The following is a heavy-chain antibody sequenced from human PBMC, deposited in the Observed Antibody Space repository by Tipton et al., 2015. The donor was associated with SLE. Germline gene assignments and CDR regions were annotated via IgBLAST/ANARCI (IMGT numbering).Heavy chain of an antibody. D-gene: IGHD3-16*02. J-gene: IGHJ4*02. CDR1: GDSISNSIYF. CDR2: IYYTGIT. V-gene: IGHV4-39*07. Sequence: GLVKPSETLSLTCSVPGDSISNSIYFWGWIRQPPGKGLEWIGSIYYTGITFYSPFFKSRVTISIDTSKNQFSLKLSSLTAADTAVYYCARGRVDYIRGTYRPSSFDYWGQGTQVTVSS. CDR3: ARGRVDYIRGTYRPSSFDY.